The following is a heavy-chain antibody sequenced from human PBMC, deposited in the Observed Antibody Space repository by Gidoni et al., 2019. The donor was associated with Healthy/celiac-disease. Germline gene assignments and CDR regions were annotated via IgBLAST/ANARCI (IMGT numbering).Heavy chain of an antibody. CDR1: GFTFSNAW. V-gene: IGHV3-15*01. CDR2: IKSKTDGGTT. J-gene: IGHJ4*02. D-gene: IGHD3-10*01. Sequence: EVQLVESGGGWVKPGGSLRLSCADSGFTFSNAWMSWVRQAPVKGLEWVCRIKSKTDGGTTDYAAPVKGRFTISRDDSKNTLYLQMNSLKTEDTAVYYCTTSLTGPNYWGQGTLVTVSS. CDR3: TTSLTGPNY.